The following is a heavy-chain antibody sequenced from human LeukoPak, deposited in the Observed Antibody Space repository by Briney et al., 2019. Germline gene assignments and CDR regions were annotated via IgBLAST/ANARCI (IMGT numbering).Heavy chain of an antibody. J-gene: IGHJ4*02. CDR1: GFTFSSYS. CDR2: ISSSSSYI. CDR3: ASNLGARAGPDTGDD. D-gene: IGHD1-26*01. V-gene: IGHV3-21*01. Sequence: GGSLRLSCAASGFTFSSYSMFWVRQAPGKGLEWVSSISSSSSYIDYADSVKGRFTISRDNAKNSLYLQMNSLRAEDTAVYYCASNLGARAGPDTGDDCGEGTLLTASS.